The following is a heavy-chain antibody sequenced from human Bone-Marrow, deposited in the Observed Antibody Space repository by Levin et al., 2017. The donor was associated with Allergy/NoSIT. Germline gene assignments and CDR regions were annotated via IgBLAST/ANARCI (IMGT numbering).Heavy chain of an antibody. V-gene: IGHV3-11*04. CDR2: ISQSGDIK. J-gene: IGHJ4*02. D-gene: IGHD1-14*01. CDR3: ARVRTKFTGAGRSDYFDV. Sequence: GGSLRLSCTASEFNLGDFYMTWIRQAPGKGLEWISYISQSGDIKFHADSVRGRFTISRDNAKKSLSLEMNSLKVEDTGIYYCARVRTKFTGAGRSDYFDVWGRGTLVTVSS. CDR1: EFNLGDFY.